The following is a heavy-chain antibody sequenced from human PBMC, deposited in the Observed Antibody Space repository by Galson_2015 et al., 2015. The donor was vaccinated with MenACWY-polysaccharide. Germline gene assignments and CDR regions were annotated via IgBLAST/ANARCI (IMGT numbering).Heavy chain of an antibody. CDR1: GFTFSSYW. D-gene: IGHD2-15*01. Sequence: SLRLSCAASGFTFSSYWMHWVRQAPGKGLVWVSRTNGDGGATDYADSVRGRFTISRDNAKNTLYLEMNSLRAEDTAVYYCTKAGAKFCRGSSCYFNWFDPWGQGTLVTVSS. CDR3: TKAGAKFCRGSSCYFNWFDP. CDR2: TNGDGGAT. J-gene: IGHJ5*02. V-gene: IGHV3-74*01.